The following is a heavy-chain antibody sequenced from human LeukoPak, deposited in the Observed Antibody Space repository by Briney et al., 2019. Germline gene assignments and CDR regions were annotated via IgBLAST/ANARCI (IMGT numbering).Heavy chain of an antibody. CDR3: ARESPPRYYGSGIAP. J-gene: IGHJ5*02. CDR1: GGTFSSYA. CDR2: IIPIFGTA. V-gene: IGHV1-69*13. D-gene: IGHD3-10*01. Sequence: ASVKVSCKASGGTFSSYAISWVRQAPGQGLEWMGGIIPIFGTANYAQKFQGRVTITADESTSTAYMELSSLRSEDTAVYYCARESPPRYYGSGIAPWGQGTLVTVSS.